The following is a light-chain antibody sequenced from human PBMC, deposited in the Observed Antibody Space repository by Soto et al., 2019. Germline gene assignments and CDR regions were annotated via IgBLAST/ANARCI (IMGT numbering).Light chain of an antibody. CDR3: QQYGSSPPT. CDR2: DAS. Sequence: EIVLTQYPGTLSLSPWERASLSCRASQSVSSSYLAWYQQTPGQAPRLLINDASRRATGIPDRFSGSGSRTDFTLTISRLEPEDFAVYYCQQYGSSPPTFGQGTKVDIK. CDR1: QSVSSSY. V-gene: IGKV3-20*01. J-gene: IGKJ1*01.